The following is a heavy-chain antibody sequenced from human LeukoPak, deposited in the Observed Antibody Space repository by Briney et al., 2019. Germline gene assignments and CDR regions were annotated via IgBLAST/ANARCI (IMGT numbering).Heavy chain of an antibody. Sequence: SGGSLRLSCAASGFTFSSYDMHWVRQAPGKGLEWVAFIRYDGSNKDYADSVKGRFTISRDNSKNTLYLQMNSLRAEDTAVYYCACYRVYHFCMDVWGKGTTVTISS. CDR1: GFTFSSYD. J-gene: IGHJ6*03. CDR3: ACYRVYHFCMDV. CDR2: IRYDGSNK. D-gene: IGHD5-18*01. V-gene: IGHV3-30*02.